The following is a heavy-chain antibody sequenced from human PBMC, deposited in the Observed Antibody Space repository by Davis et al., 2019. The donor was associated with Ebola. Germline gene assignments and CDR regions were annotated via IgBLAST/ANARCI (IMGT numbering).Heavy chain of an antibody. Sequence: AASVKVSCKASGYTFTSYDINWVRQATGQGLEWMGWMNPNSGNTGYAQKFQGRVTMTRNTSISTAYMELSGLRSEDTAVYYCARARVVVAAIVYYYYGMDVWGKGTTVTVSS. D-gene: IGHD2-15*01. CDR2: MNPNSGNT. CDR3: ARARVVVAAIVYYYYGMDV. V-gene: IGHV1-8*01. J-gene: IGHJ6*04. CDR1: GYTFTSYD.